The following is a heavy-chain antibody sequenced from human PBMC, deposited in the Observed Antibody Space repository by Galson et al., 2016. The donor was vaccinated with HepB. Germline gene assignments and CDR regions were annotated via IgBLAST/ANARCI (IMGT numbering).Heavy chain of an antibody. J-gene: IGHJ3*02. Sequence: SLRLSCAASGFTFSTYSMNWVRQAPGKGLEWVSSISSSSSYIYYADSVEGRFTISRDNAKNSLYLQMNGLRAEDTAVYYCARDTVVVVVAALVFDIWGQGTMVTVSS. CDR3: ARDTVVVVVAALVFDI. V-gene: IGHV3-21*01. D-gene: IGHD2-15*01. CDR2: ISSSSSYI. CDR1: GFTFSTYS.